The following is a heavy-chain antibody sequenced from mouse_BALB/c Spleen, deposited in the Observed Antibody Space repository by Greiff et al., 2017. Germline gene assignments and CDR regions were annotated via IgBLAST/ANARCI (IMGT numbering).Heavy chain of an antibody. D-gene: IGHD1-1*01. CDR1: GFTFSSYG. CDR3: ARQGHYYGSPYFDY. Sequence: DVKLVESGGDLVKPGGSLKLSCAASGFTFSSYGMSWVRQTPDKRLEWVATISSGGSYTYYPDSVKGRFTISRDDAKNTLYLQMSSLKSEDTAMYYCARQGHYYGSPYFDYWGQGTTLTVSS. J-gene: IGHJ2*01. CDR2: ISSGGSYT. V-gene: IGHV5-6*02.